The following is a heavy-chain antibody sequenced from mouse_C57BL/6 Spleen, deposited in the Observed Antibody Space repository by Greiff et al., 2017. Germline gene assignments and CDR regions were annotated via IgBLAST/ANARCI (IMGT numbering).Heavy chain of an antibody. V-gene: IGHV5-4*01. CDR1: GFTFSSYA. Sequence: EVMLVESGGGLVKPGGSLTLSCAASGFTFSSYAMSWVRQTPEKRLEWVATISDGGSYTYYPDNVKGRFTISRDNAKNNLYLQMSHLKSEDTAMYYCAREPHYCGSSCYWYFDVWGTGTTVTVSS. D-gene: IGHD1-1*01. J-gene: IGHJ1*03. CDR3: AREPHYCGSSCYWYFDV. CDR2: ISDGGSYT.